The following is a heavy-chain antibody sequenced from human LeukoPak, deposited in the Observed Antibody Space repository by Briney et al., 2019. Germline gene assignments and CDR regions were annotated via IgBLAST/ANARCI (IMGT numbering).Heavy chain of an antibody. V-gene: IGHV3-21*06. CDR3: VRDQLPDEIDMAARGGFDP. J-gene: IGHJ5*02. CDR2: ISSSSSSYI. Sequence: GGSLRLSCAASGFTFNTYNMNWVRQAPGKGLEWVSSISSSSSSYIYYADSVKGRFTISRDNAKNFVYLQMNSLRAEDTAFYYCVRDQLPDEIDMAARGGFDPWGQGTLVTVSS. CDR1: GFTFNTYN. D-gene: IGHD6-6*01.